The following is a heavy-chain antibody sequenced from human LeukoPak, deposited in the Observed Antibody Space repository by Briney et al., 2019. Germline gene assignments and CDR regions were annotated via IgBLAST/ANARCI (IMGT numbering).Heavy chain of an antibody. V-gene: IGHV1-2*02. CDR3: AREGSSGWYGHGMDV. CDR1: GYTFARYY. J-gene: IGHJ6*02. D-gene: IGHD6-19*01. Sequence: GASVKVSCKASGYTFARYYIHWVRQAPGQGLEWMGWINPNSGGTNYAQKFQGRVTMTRGTSISTAYMELSRLRSDDTAVYYCAREGSSGWYGHGMDVWGQGTTVTVSS. CDR2: INPNSGGT.